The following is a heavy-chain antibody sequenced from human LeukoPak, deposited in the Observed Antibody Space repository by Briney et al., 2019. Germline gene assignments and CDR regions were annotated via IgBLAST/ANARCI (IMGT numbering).Heavy chain of an antibody. V-gene: IGHV4-61*01. D-gene: IGHD4-17*01. CDR1: GYSISSGYY. CDR2: VYYSGTT. CDR3: ASDYGDYEGAFDI. Sequence: SETLSLTCTVSGYSISSGYYWGWIRQPPGKGLEWIGYVYYSGTTNYNPSLKSRVTISVDTSKNQFSLKLSSVTAADTAVYYCASDYGDYEGAFDIWGQGTMVTVSS. J-gene: IGHJ3*02.